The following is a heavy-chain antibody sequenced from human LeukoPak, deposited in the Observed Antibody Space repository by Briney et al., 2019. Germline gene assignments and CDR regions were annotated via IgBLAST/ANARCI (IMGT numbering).Heavy chain of an antibody. D-gene: IGHD4-17*01. V-gene: IGHV3-15*05. Sequence: GGSLRLSCAASGFSFSDAWMSWVRQAPGKGLEWVGHIKSKTAGGTTDYAEPAKGRFSISRDDSKDTVSLEMNSLKTEDTAVYYCVTEYYGAYNYWGRGTLVTVSS. J-gene: IGHJ4*02. CDR3: VTEYYGAYNY. CDR1: GFSFSDAW. CDR2: IKSKTAGGTT.